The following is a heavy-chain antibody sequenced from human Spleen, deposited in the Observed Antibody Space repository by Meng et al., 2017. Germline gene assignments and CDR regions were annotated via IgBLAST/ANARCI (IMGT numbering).Heavy chain of an antibody. V-gene: IGHV4-31*03. J-gene: IGHJ4*02. CDR2: IYYSGST. CDR3: ARAPLNYDILTGSPDY. D-gene: IGHD3-9*01. CDR1: GGSISSGGYY. Sequence: QLQLQESGPGLVRPSQTLSLTCTVSGGSISSGGYYWSWIRQHPGKGLEWIGYIYYSGSTYYNPSLKSRLTISVDTSKNQFSLKLSSVTAADSAVYYCARAPLNYDILTGSPDYWGQGTLVTVSS.